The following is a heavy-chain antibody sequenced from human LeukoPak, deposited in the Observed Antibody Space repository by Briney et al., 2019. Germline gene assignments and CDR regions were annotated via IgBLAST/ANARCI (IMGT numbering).Heavy chain of an antibody. CDR2: MNPNSGNT. CDR3: ARGLYYDYVWGSYRYTEVFDY. CDR1: GYTFTGYC. D-gene: IGHD3-16*02. J-gene: IGHJ4*02. V-gene: IGHV1-8*03. Sequence: ASVKVSCKASGYTFTGYCMHWVRQAPGQGLEWMGWMNPNSGNTGYAQKFQGRVTITRNTSISTAYMELSSLGSEDTAVFYCARGLYYDYVWGSYRYTEVFDYWGQGTLVTVSS.